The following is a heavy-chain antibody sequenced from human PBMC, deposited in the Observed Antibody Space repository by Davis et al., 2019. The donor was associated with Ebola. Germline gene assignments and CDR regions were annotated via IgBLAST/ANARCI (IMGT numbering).Heavy chain of an antibody. CDR2: ISWNSDGV. CDR3: ARDNWYKNDN. J-gene: IGHJ4*02. Sequence: SLKISFTASGFNFASSAMLLFRHAPGKGLELVSGISWNSDGVVYADSVKGRFTISRDNAKNSLYLQMNSLRDEDTAMYYCARDNWYKNDNWGQGTLVTVSS. D-gene: IGHD1/OR15-1a*01. V-gene: IGHV3-9*01. CDR1: GFNFASSA.